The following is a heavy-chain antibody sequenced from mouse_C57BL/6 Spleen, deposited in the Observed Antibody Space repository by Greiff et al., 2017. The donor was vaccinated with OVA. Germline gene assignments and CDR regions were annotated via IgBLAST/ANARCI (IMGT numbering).Heavy chain of an antibody. V-gene: IGHV1-50*01. D-gene: IGHD2-3*01. CDR3: ARGGYSRYFDV. Sequence: QVQLQQPGAELVKPGASVKLSCKASGYTFTSYWMQWVKQRPGQGLEWIGEIDPSASYPNYNQKFKGKATLTVDTSSSTAYMQLSSLTSEDSAVYYCARGGYSRYFDVWGTGTTVTVSS. J-gene: IGHJ1*03. CDR1: GYTFTSYW. CDR2: IDPSASYP.